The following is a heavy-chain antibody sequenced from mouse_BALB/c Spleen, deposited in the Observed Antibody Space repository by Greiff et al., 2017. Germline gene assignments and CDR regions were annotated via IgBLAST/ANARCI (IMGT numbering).Heavy chain of an antibody. CDR2: IDPENGDT. J-gene: IGHJ2*01. D-gene: IGHD2-4*01. CDR1: GFNIKDYY. Sequence: VQLQQSGAELVKPGASVKLSCTASGFNIKDYYMHWVKQRPEQGLEWIGWIDPENGDTEYAPKFQGKATMTADTSSNTAYLQLSSLTSEDTAVYYCKAYYDYDEMDYWGQGTTLTVSS. V-gene: IGHV14-4*02. CDR3: KAYYDYDEMDY.